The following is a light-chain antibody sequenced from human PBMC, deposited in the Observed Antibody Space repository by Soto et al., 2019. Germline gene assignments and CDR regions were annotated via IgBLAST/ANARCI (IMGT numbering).Light chain of an antibody. CDR3: QQSYSTLPG. J-gene: IGKJ1*01. CDR1: QSISHY. CDR2: DAS. Sequence: EIVLTQSPATLSLSPGDRATLSCRASQSISHYLAWYQQKPGQAPRLLIYDASNRASGIPARFSGSGSGTDFTLTICSLRPEDFATYYCQQSYSTLPGFGQGTKVDIK. V-gene: IGKV3-11*01.